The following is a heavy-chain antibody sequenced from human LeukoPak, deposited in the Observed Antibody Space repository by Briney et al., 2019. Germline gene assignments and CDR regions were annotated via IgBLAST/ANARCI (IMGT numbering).Heavy chain of an antibody. CDR2: INPNSGGT. CDR1: GYTYTGYY. D-gene: IGHD2-2*01. CDR3: ARDLFNRGYCSSTSCYGVDY. J-gene: IGHJ4*02. V-gene: IGHV1-2*06. Sequence: ASVKVSCKASGYTYTGYYMHWVRQASGQGLEWMVRINPNSGGTNYAQKFQGRVTMTRDTSIGTAYMELSRLRSDDTAVYYCARDLFNRGYCSSTSCYGVDYWGQGTLVTVSS.